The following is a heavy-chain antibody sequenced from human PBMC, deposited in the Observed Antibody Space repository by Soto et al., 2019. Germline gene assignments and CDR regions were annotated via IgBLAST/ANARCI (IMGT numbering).Heavy chain of an antibody. J-gene: IGHJ4*02. V-gene: IGHV3-21*04. D-gene: IGHD3-22*01. CDR3: AKEAIRVYDSTAFDY. Sequence: EVQLVESGGGLVKPGGSLRLSCAASGFTFSSYSMNWVRQAPGKGLEWVSSISSSSSYIYYADSVKGRFTISRDNAKNSLYLQMNSLRAEDTALYYCAKEAIRVYDSTAFDYWGQGTLVTVSS. CDR1: GFTFSSYS. CDR2: ISSSSSYI.